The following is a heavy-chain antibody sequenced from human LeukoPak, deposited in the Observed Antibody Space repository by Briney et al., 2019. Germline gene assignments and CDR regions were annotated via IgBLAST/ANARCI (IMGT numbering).Heavy chain of an antibody. CDR2: ISGSGGST. Sequence: GGSLRLSCAASGFTFSSYAMSWVRQAPGKGLEWVSAISGSGGSTYYADSVKGRFTISRDNSKNTLYLQMNSLRAEDTAVYYCGNLGGRVGATPPLNWGQGTLVTVSS. J-gene: IGHJ4*02. CDR3: GNLGGRVGATPPLN. D-gene: IGHD1-26*01. CDR1: GFTFSSYA. V-gene: IGHV3-23*01.